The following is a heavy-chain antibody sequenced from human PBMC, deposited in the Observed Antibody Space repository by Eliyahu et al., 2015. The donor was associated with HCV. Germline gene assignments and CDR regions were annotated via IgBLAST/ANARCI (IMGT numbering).Heavy chain of an antibody. CDR1: GFXFXXXS. CDR3: ARAGNPNLSTSGVTYYYYGMDV. J-gene: IGHJ6*02. Sequence: EVQVVESGGGLVQPGGSLRLSCSVXGFXFXXXSMNWVRQXPGKGLEWVSXINSGSSAIYYADSVKGRFTVSRDNAKNSLYLQINSLRDEDTAVYYCARAGNPNLSTSGVTYYYYGMDVWGQGTTVTVSS. CDR2: INSGSSAI. D-gene: IGHD2-8*01. V-gene: IGHV3-48*02.